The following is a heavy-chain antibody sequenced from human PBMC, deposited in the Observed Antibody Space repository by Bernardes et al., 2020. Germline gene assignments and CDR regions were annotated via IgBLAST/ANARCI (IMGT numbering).Heavy chain of an antibody. CDR1: GFTFSYAW. Sequence: GGSLTLSCAASGFTFSYAWMNWVRQAPGNGLEWVGRIQRTADGGTPDYAAPVTGRFTISRDDSKNMFYLQMNSRKTEDTAVYYCTTGGHTYDRYFFYMDVWGKGTTDTVSS. CDR2: IQRTADGGTP. V-gene: IGHV3-15*07. J-gene: IGHJ6*03. CDR3: TTGGHTYDRYFFYMDV. D-gene: IGHD5-18*01.